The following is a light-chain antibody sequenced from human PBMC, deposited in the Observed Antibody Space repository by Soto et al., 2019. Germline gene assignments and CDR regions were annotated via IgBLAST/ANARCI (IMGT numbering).Light chain of an antibody. Sequence: EFVLTKSAATLSWSPWARATLSCRASQSVSSYFAWYQQKPGQAPRLLIYDASNRATGIPARFSGSGSGTDFTLTISRLEPEDFAVYYCQQRHMWPIPFGQGTRLEI. J-gene: IGKJ5*01. V-gene: IGKV3-11*01. CDR1: QSVSSY. CDR3: QQRHMWPIP. CDR2: DAS.